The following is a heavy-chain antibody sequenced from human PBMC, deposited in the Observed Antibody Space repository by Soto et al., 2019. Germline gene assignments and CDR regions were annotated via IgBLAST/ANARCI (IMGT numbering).Heavy chain of an antibody. J-gene: IGHJ4*02. CDR2: ISYDGINE. V-gene: IGHV3-30*15. D-gene: IGHD3-16*01. Sequence: QVQLVESGGSVVQPGRSLRLSCEASGFTFTSYAMHWVRQAPGKGLEWVAVISYDGINEYYADSVKGRFTFYRDNSKNSLFLRFSCLRVEESAVYYCAIHLLGVGDLWLLGSCSYWGQGTRGTVS. CDR1: GFTFTSYA. CDR3: AIHLLGVGDLWLLGSCSY.